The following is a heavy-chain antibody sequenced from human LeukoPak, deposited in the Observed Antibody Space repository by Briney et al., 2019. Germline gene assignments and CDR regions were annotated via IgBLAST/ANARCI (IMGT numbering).Heavy chain of an antibody. CDR1: GYTFTSYD. CDR2: MNPNSGNT. V-gene: IGHV1-8*01. J-gene: IGHJ5*02. Sequence: ASVKVSCKASGYTFTSYDINWVRQATGQGLEWMGWMNPNSGNTGYAQKFQGRVTMTRNTSISTAYMELSSLRSEDTAVYYCAREYCSRTSCYGNPWGQGTLVTVSS. D-gene: IGHD2-2*01. CDR3: AREYCSRTSCYGNP.